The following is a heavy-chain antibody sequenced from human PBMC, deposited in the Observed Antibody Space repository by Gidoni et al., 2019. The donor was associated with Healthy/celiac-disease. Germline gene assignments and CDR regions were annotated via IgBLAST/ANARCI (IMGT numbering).Heavy chain of an antibody. J-gene: IGHJ6*02. CDR2: ISRNSGSI. Sequence: EVQPVESGGGLVQPGRSRSISCAASGFTFVDSAMHWGRQAPGKGLEWVSGISRNSGSIGDADSVKGQFTISRDNAKNSLYLQMNRLRAEDTALYYGAKEMAVGDYAIDCGMDVWGQGTTVTVSS. D-gene: IGHD4-17*01. CDR1: GFTFVDSA. CDR3: AKEMAVGDYAIDCGMDV. V-gene: IGHV3-9*01.